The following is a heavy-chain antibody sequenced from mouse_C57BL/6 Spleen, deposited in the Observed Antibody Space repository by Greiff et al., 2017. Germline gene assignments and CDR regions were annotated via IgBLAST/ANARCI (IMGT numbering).Heavy chain of an antibody. CDR2: ISYDGSN. CDR3: ARDYDLYAMDY. Sequence: EVQLQESGPGLVKPSQSLSLTCSVTGYSITSGYYWNWIRQFPGNKLEWLGYISYDGSNNYNPSLKNRISITRDPSKNQFFLKFNSRTTDNTATYCCARDYDLYAMDYWGQGTSVTVSS. V-gene: IGHV3-6*01. CDR1: GYSITSGYY. J-gene: IGHJ4*01. D-gene: IGHD2-12*01.